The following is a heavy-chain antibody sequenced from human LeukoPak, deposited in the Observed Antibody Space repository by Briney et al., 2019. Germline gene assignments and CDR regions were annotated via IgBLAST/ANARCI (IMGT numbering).Heavy chain of an antibody. Sequence: GGSLRLSCVASEFSPTNFWMTWVRRAPGRGLEWVANIKHDGTEKFYVDSVKGRFTISRDSAKNSLYLQMNSLRAEDTAVYYCATFVGIVSGLYTVPGGLLVWGKGTTVTVSS. D-gene: IGHD2-2*03. V-gene: IGHV3-7*01. J-gene: IGHJ6*04. CDR1: EFSPTNFW. CDR3: ATFVGIVSGLYTVPGGLLV. CDR2: IKHDGTEK.